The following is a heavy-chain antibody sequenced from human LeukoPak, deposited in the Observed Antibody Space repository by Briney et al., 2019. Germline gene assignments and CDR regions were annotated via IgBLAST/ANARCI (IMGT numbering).Heavy chain of an antibody. J-gene: IGHJ4*02. CDR3: AKDRQAYGGHHFDY. CDR1: GFTFISYS. Sequence: GGSLRLSCAASGFTFISYSMSWVRKAPGKGLEWISTISSRSDGPYYADSVKGRFTVSRDNSKNTLYLQINSLRAEDTALYYCAKDRQAYGGHHFDYWGQGTLVTVSS. V-gene: IGHV3-23*01. CDR2: ISSRSDGP. D-gene: IGHD4-23*01.